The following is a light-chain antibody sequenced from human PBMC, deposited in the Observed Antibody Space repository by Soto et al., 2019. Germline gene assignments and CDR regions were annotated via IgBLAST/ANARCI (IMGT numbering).Light chain of an antibody. J-gene: IGKJ4*01. Sequence: DIQMTQSPSSLYASVGARVTITCQTRHDMRKYLNWYQQKAHKVPKLLIHDATTLASGVPSRFAGGGSGTDFTLTINNLLPADVATYYCQEFDDLSLSFGGGTKVDI. CDR3: QEFDDLSLS. CDR1: HDMRKY. V-gene: IGKV1-33*01. CDR2: DAT.